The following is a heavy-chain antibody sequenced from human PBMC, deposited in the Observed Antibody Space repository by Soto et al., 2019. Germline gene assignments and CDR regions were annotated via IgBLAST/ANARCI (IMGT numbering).Heavy chain of an antibody. CDR2: MNPNSGNT. CDR3: ARGKRHSHTNMMVVVSNGMVV. CDR1: GYTFTSYD. J-gene: IGHJ6*02. Sequence: QVQLVQSGAEVKKPGASVKVSCKASGYTFTSYDINWVRQATGQGLEWMGWMNPNSGNTGYAQKFQGRVTMTRNTTISTAYMELSSLRSEDTAVYYWARGKRHSHTNMMVVVSNGMVVLGQGTTVNVAS. D-gene: IGHD3-22*01. V-gene: IGHV1-8*01.